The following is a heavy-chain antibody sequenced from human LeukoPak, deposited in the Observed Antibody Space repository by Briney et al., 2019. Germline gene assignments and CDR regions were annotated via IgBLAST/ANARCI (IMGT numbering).Heavy chain of an antibody. CDR1: GGSISTYY. CDR3: ARRRDDYGDYYDY. V-gene: IGHV4-59*04. J-gene: IGHJ4*02. CDR2: IYYSGST. Sequence: PSETLSLTCTVGGSISTYYWSWIRQPPGKGLEWIGYIYYSGSTYYNPSLKSRVTISVDTSKNQFSLKLSSVTAADTAVYYCARRRDDYGDYYDYWGQGTLVTVSS. D-gene: IGHD4-17*01.